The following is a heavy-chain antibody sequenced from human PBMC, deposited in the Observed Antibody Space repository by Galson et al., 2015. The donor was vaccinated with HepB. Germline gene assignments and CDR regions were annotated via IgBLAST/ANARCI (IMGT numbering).Heavy chain of an antibody. D-gene: IGHD3-10*01. Sequence: SETLSLTCTVSGGYVSSGSNYWNWIRQPPGKGLEWIGYIYHSGSTNYNPSLKSRVTMSVDTSKNQFSLKLRSVTAADTAVYYCARDDEGNFDNWGQGTLVTVSS. V-gene: IGHV4-61*01. CDR3: ARDDEGNFDN. J-gene: IGHJ4*02. CDR2: IYHSGST. CDR1: GGYVSSGSNY.